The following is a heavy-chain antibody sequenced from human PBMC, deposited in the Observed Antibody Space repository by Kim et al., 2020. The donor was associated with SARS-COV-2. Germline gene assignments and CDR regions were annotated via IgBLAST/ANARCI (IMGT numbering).Heavy chain of an antibody. CDR1: GYTFTSYA. CDR2: INAGNGNT. Sequence: ASVKVSCKASGYTFTSYAMHWVRQAPGQRLEWMGWINAGNGNTKYSQKFQGRVTITRDTSASTAYMELSSLRSEDTAVYYCARVRGILTGYYNGNLYFDYWGQGTLVTVSS. D-gene: IGHD3-9*01. J-gene: IGHJ4*02. V-gene: IGHV1-3*01. CDR3: ARVRGILTGYYNGNLYFDY.